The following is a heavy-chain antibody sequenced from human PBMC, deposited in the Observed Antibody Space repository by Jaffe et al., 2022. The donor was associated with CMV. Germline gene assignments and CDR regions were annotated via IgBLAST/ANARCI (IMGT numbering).Heavy chain of an antibody. CDR3: ASTPSPRGYGMDV. Sequence: EVQLLESGGGLVQPGGSLRLSCAASGFTFSSYAMSWVRQAPGKGLEWVSAISGSGGSTYYADSVKGRFTISRDNSKNTLYLQMNSLRAEDTAVYYCASTPSPRGYGMDVWGQGTTVTVSS. CDR1: GFTFSSYA. J-gene: IGHJ6*02. CDR2: ISGSGGST. V-gene: IGHV3-23*01. D-gene: IGHD3-16*01.